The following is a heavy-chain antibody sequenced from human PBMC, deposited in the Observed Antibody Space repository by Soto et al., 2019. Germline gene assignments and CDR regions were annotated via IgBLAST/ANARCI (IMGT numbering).Heavy chain of an antibody. CDR2: IKSKTDGGTT. Sequence: EVQLVESGGGLVKPGGSLRLSCAASGFTFSNAWMNWVRQAPGKGLEWVGRIKSKTDGGTTDYAAPVKGRFTISRDDSKNTLYLQMHSLKTEDTAVYYCTTEFYASYYYYGMDVWGQGTTVTVSS. V-gene: IGHV3-15*07. J-gene: IGHJ6*02. D-gene: IGHD4-17*01. CDR3: TTEFYASYYYYGMDV. CDR1: GFTFSNAW.